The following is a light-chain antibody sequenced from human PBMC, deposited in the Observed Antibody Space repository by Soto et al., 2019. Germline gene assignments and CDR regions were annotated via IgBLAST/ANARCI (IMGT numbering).Light chain of an antibody. CDR2: REN. CDR3: QVWDNSLVV. V-gene: IGLV3-9*01. J-gene: IGLJ2*01. Sequence: SSELTQPLSVSVALGQTARITCGGYNLGSKNVHWYQQRPGQAPVPVIYRENNRPSGIPERFSGSSSGNTATLTISEAQVGDEADYYCQVWDNSLVVFGGGTKLTVL. CDR1: NLGSKN.